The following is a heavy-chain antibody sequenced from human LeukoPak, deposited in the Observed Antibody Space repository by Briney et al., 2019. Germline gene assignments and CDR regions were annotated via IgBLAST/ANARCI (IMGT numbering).Heavy chain of an antibody. CDR3: VRDGSSWGNFDY. Sequence: GGSLRLSCAASGFTVSSNDMSWVRQAPGKGLECISVIYSGGSTDYADSVKGRLTISRDNSKNSLYLQMNSLRTEDTAVYYCVRDGSSWGNFDYWGQGTLVSVSS. J-gene: IGHJ4*02. CDR2: IYSGGST. V-gene: IGHV3-53*01. D-gene: IGHD7-27*01. CDR1: GFTVSSND.